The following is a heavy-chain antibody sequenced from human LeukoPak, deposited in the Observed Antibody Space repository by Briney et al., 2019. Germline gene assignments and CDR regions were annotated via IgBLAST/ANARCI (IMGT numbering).Heavy chain of an antibody. Sequence: SETLSLTCTVSGGSISSGDYYWSWIRQPPGKGLEWIGYIYYSGSTYYNPSLKSRVTISVDTSKNQFSLKLSSVTAADTAVYYCAREDTTGTTGVYYGMDVWGQGTTVTVSS. CDR3: AREDTTGTTGVYYGMDV. D-gene: IGHD1-1*01. CDR1: GGSISSGDYY. J-gene: IGHJ6*02. CDR2: IYYSGST. V-gene: IGHV4-30-4*01.